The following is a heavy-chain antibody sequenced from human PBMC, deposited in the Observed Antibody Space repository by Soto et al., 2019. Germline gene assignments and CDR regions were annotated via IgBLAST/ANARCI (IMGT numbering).Heavy chain of an antibody. CDR1: GFTFSDYY. CDR2: ISSSSSYT. D-gene: IGHD4-17*01. Sequence: GGSLRLSCAASGFTFSDYYMSWIRQAPGKGLEWVSYISSSSSYTNYADSVKGRFTISRDNAKNSLYLQMNSLRAEDTAVYYCARAQGDYGDYNWFDPWGQGTLVTVSS. J-gene: IGHJ5*02. V-gene: IGHV3-11*05. CDR3: ARAQGDYGDYNWFDP.